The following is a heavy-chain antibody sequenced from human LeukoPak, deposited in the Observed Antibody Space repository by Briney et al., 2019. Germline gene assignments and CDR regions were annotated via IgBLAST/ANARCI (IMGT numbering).Heavy chain of an antibody. V-gene: IGHV1-18*01. D-gene: IGHD2-15*01. CDR3: ARGDCSSDTCYLPEYFQH. Sequence: ASVKVSCKASGYTLISYSISWVRQAPGQGLEWMGWISAYNGHTNYAQKLQGRVTMTTDTSTSTAYMELRSLRPDDTAVYYCARGDCSSDTCYLPEYFQHWGQGTLSPSPQ. J-gene: IGHJ1*01. CDR1: GYTLISYS. CDR2: ISAYNGHT.